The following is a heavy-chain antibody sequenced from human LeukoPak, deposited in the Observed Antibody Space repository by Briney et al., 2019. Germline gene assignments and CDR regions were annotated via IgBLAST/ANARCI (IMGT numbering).Heavy chain of an antibody. Sequence: GRSLRLSCAASGFTFSSYGMHWVRQAPGKGLEWVAVIWYDGSNKYYADSVKGRFTISRDNSKNTLYLQMNSLRAEDTAVYYCARAGKAGYNWFDPWGQGTLVTVSS. CDR1: GFTFSSYG. V-gene: IGHV3-33*01. J-gene: IGHJ5*02. CDR3: ARAGKAGYNWFDP. D-gene: IGHD6-19*01. CDR2: IWYDGSNK.